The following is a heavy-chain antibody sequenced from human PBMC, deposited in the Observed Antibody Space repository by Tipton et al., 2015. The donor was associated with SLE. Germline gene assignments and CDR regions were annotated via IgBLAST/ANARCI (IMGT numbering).Heavy chain of an antibody. J-gene: IGHJ4*02. CDR2: ISSSSSTI. CDR1: GFTFSSYA. CDR3: ACGGY. V-gene: IGHV3-48*01. D-gene: IGHD3-10*01. Sequence: GSLRLSCAASGFTFSSYAMSWVRQAPGKGLEWVSYISSSSSTIYYTDSVKGRFTISRDNAKNSLYLQMNSLRAEDTAVYYCACGGYWGQGTLVTVSS.